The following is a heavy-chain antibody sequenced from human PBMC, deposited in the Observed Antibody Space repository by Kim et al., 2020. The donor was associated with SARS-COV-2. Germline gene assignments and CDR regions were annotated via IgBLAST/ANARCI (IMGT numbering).Heavy chain of an antibody. CDR2: MNPNSGDT. D-gene: IGHD3-22*01. CDR1: GYTFTSYE. CDR3: TRGSMRASPQFDF. J-gene: IGHJ4*02. V-gene: IGHV1-8*01. Sequence: ASVKVSCKASGYTFTSYEINWVRQATGQGLEWMGWMNPNSGDTGYIQNFQGRVTMTRDTSISTAYMELSSLRSDDTAVYYCTRGSMRASPQFDFWGQGTLVTVSS.